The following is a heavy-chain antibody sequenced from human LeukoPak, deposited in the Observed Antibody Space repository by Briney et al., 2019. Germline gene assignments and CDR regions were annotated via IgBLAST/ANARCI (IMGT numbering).Heavy chain of an antibody. CDR1: GFTFSSYG. V-gene: IGHV3-30*18. CDR2: ISSDGSNK. D-gene: IGHD3-22*01. Sequence: GGSLKLSCAASGFTFSSYGMHWVRQAPGKGLEWVAVISSDGSNKYYADSVKGRFTISRDNSKNTLYLQMNSLRAEDTAVYYCAKDGAGKYYDSSGYYYSDYWGQGTLVTVSS. CDR3: AKDGAGKYYDSSGYYYSDY. J-gene: IGHJ4*02.